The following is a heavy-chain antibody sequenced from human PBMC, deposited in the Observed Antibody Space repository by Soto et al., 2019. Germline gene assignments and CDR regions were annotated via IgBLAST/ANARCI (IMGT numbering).Heavy chain of an antibody. J-gene: IGHJ6*02. CDR3: ARNGVHCSGGSCYFGYYYGMDV. CDR1: GYTFTSYA. D-gene: IGHD2-15*01. V-gene: IGHV1-3*01. CDR2: INAGNGNT. Sequence: ASVKVSCKASGYTFTSYAMHWVRQAPGQRLEWMGWINAGNGNTKYSQKFQGRVTITRDTSASTAYMELSSLRSEDTAVYYCARNGVHCSGGSCYFGYYYGMDVWGQGTTVTVSS.